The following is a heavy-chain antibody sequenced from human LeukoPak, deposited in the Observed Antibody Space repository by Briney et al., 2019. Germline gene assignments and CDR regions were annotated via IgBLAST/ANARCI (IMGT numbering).Heavy chain of an antibody. CDR1: GGSISSSGYS. CDR2: IYHSGST. D-gene: IGHD3-22*01. V-gene: IGHV4-30-2*01. CDR3: ARASPYYYDSSGYYYSPTGAFDY. Sequence: SETLSLTCAVSGGSISSSGYSWSWIRQPPGKGLEWIGYIYHSGSTYYNPSLKSRVTISVDRSKNQFSLKLSSVTAADTAVYYCARASPYYYDSSGYYYSPTGAFDYWGQGTLVTVSS. J-gene: IGHJ4*02.